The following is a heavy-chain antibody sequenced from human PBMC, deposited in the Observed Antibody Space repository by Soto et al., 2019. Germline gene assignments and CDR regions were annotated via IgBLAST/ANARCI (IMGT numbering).Heavy chain of an antibody. J-gene: IGHJ4*02. CDR1: GFTFSSYA. Sequence: EVQLLESGGGLVQPGGSLRLSCTASGFTFSSYAMNWVRQAPGKGLEWVSVISGSGGSTYYADTVKGRFTISRDNSNHKLYLQMNRLRAEDTAVYYCASRTSGWYFDSWGQGTLVTVSS. CDR2: ISGSGGST. V-gene: IGHV3-23*01. CDR3: ASRTSGWYFDS. D-gene: IGHD6-19*01.